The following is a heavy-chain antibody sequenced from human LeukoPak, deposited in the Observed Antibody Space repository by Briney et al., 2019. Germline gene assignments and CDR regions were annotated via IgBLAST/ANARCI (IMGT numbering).Heavy chain of an antibody. CDR3: ARDFRGYSGYDLYFDY. CDR2: IIPIFGTA. D-gene: IGHD5-12*01. CDR1: GGTFSSYA. V-gene: IGHV1-69*05. J-gene: IGHJ4*02. Sequence: SVKVSCKASGGTFSSYAISWVRQAPGQGLEWMGRIIPIFGTANYAQKFQGGVTITTDESTSTAYMELSSLRSEDTAVYYCARDFRGYSGYDLYFDYWGQGTLVTVSS.